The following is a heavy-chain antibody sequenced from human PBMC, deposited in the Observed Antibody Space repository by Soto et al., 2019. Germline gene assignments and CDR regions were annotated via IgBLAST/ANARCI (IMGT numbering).Heavy chain of an antibody. CDR1: GYTFTGYY. J-gene: IGHJ3*02. V-gene: IGHV1-2*02. D-gene: IGHD3-10*01. Sequence: ASVKVSCKASGYTFTGYYMHWVRQAPGQGLEWMGWINPNSGGTNYAQKFQGRVTMTRDTSISTAYMELSRLRSDDTAVYYCARSYYYGSGSQRGPGAFEIWGQATMVTVSS. CDR3: ARSYYYGSGSQRGPGAFEI. CDR2: INPNSGGT.